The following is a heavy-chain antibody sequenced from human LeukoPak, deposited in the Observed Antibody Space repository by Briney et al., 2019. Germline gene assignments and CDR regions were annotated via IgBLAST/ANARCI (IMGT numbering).Heavy chain of an antibody. CDR1: GGSISSSSYY. V-gene: IGHV4-39*07. CDR3: ATLTGGDDAFDI. CDR2: IYYSGST. Sequence: SETLSLTCTVSGGSISSSSYYWGWIRQPPGKGLEWIGSIYYSGSTYYNPSLKRRVTISVDTSKNQFSLKLNSVTPADTAVYYCATLTGGDDAFDIWGQGTMVTVSS. J-gene: IGHJ3*02. D-gene: IGHD4-23*01.